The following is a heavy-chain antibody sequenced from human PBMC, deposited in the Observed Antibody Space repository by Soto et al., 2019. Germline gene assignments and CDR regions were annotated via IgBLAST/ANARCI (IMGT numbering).Heavy chain of an antibody. Sequence: EVELVETGGGLIQPGGSLRLSCAASGFTVSSNSMSWDRQAPGKGLEWVSLIYTDGGTYYGDSVKGRFTISRDTSKNTLSLQMTSLRADDTAVYYCARVNSMLVAPFHYWGQGTLVTVSS. CDR3: ARVNSMLVAPFHY. D-gene: IGHD2-8*02. J-gene: IGHJ4*02. CDR1: GFTVSSNS. CDR2: IYTDGGT. V-gene: IGHV3-53*02.